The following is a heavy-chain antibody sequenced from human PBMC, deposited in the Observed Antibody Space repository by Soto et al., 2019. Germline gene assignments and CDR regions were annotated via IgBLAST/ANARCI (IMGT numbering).Heavy chain of an antibody. Sequence: PGGSLRLSCAASGFTFTNFATNWVRQAPGKGLEWVSVISGTGDTTYNADSVKGRFTISRDNSMNTAFLQMNSLRAEDTALYYCAKGYCSSTSCSFDYWGQGTLVTVSS. CDR2: ISGTGDTT. D-gene: IGHD2-2*01. CDR1: GFTFTNFA. V-gene: IGHV3-23*01. CDR3: AKGYCSSTSCSFDY. J-gene: IGHJ4*02.